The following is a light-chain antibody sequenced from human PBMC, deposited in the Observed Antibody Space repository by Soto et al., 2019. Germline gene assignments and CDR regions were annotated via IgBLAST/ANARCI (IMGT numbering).Light chain of an antibody. J-gene: IGLJ3*02. CDR2: NNH. Sequence: QSVLTQPPSASGTPGQRVSISCSGSSSNIGRNSVFWYQQLPGTAPKLLIYNNHQRPSGVPDRFSGSKSGTSGSLAISGLRSEDEADYYCAAWDDSLSAWMFGGGTQLTVL. V-gene: IGLV1-47*02. CDR3: AAWDDSLSAWM. CDR1: SSNIGRNS.